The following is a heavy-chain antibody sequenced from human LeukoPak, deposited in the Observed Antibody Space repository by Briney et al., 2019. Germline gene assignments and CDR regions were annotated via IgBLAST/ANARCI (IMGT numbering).Heavy chain of an antibody. CDR3: AIMHGYYDGSGYWVQ. CDR2: ITPNADRT. CDR1: GFTFGSYG. J-gene: IGHJ1*01. D-gene: IGHD3-22*01. Sequence: GGSLRLSCAASGFTFGSYGMSWVRQAPGKGLEWVSFITPNADRTSYADSVEGRFTISRDNPRNTLYMQMNSLRDEDTALYYCAIMHGYYDGSGYWVQWGQGTLVTVSS. V-gene: IGHV3-23*01.